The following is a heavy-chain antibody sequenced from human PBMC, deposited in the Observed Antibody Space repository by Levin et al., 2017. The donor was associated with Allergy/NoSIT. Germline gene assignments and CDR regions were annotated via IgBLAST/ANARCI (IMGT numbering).Heavy chain of an antibody. Sequence: KISCKASGGTFSSYAISWVRQAPGQGLEWMGGIIPIFGTANYAQKFQGRVTITADESTSTAYMELSSLRSEDTAVYYCARGRHDYGDNWGQGTLVTVSS. CDR3: ARGRHDYGDN. CDR2: IIPIFGTA. J-gene: IGHJ4*02. V-gene: IGHV1-69*01. CDR1: GGTFSSYA.